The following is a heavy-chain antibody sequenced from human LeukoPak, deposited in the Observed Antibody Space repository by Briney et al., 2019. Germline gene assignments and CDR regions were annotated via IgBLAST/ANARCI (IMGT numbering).Heavy chain of an antibody. CDR3: ARAGELLWFEYYHGMDV. CDR2: INTNTGNP. Sequence: ASVKVSCKASGYTFTSYAMNWVRQAPGQGLEWMGWINTNTGNPTYAQGFTGRFVFSLDTSVSTAYLQISSLKAEDTAVYYCARAGELLWFEYYHGMDVWGQGTTVTVSS. CDR1: GYTFTSYA. J-gene: IGHJ6*02. V-gene: IGHV7-4-1*02. D-gene: IGHD3-10*01.